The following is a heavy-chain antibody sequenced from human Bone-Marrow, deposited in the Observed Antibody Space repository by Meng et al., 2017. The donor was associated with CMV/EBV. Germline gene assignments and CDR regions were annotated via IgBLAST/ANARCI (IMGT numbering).Heavy chain of an antibody. J-gene: IGHJ5*02. CDR1: GFTFSSYI. D-gene: IGHD4-11*01. CDR2: ISSSSSYI. Sequence: GESLKISCASSGFTFSSYIMNWVRQAPGKGLEWVSSISSSSSYIYYADSVKGRFTISRGNAKNSLYLQMNSLRAEDTAVYFCASLTTVTEGGFDPWGQGTLVTFSS. CDR3: ASLTTVTEGGFDP. V-gene: IGHV3-21*01.